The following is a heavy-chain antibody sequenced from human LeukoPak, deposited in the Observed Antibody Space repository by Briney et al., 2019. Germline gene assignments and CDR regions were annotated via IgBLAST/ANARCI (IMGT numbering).Heavy chain of an antibody. Sequence: GGSLRLSCAASGFTFSSYAMHWVRQAPGKGLEWVAVISYDGSNKYYADSVKGRFTISRDNSKNTLYLQMNSLRAEDTAVYYCERDGSPIAAAEDYWGQGTLVTVSS. D-gene: IGHD6-13*01. V-gene: IGHV3-30-3*01. CDR1: GFTFSSYA. CDR3: ERDGSPIAAAEDY. CDR2: ISYDGSNK. J-gene: IGHJ4*02.